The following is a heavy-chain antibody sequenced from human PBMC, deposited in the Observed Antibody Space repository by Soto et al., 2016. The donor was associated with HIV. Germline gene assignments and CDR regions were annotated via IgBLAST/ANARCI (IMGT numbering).Heavy chain of an antibody. CDR2: ISPNSGGT. CDR3: ARDHYGGGYFDF. CDR1: GYTFTGYY. V-gene: IGHV1-2*02. Sequence: QVQLVQSGAEVKKPGASVKVSCKASGYTFTGYYLHWVRQAPGQGLEWMGWISPNSGGTNYPQKFQGRVTMTRDTSISTAYMELGRLKSDDTALYYCARDHYGGGYFDFWGQGTLVSVSS. D-gene: IGHD3-16*01. J-gene: IGHJ4*02.